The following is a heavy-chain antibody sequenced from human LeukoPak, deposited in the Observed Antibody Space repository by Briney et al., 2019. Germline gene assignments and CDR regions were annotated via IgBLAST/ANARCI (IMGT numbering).Heavy chain of an antibody. CDR3: ARDRRLYSSSTFDP. D-gene: IGHD6-13*01. V-gene: IGHV1-18*01. Sequence: ASVKVSCKASGYTFTSYGISWVRQAPGQGLEWMGWISAYNGNTKYAQKLQGRVTMTTDTSTNTAYMELRSLRSDDTAVYFCARDRRLYSSSTFDPWGQGTLVTVSS. CDR1: GYTFTSYG. J-gene: IGHJ5*02. CDR2: ISAYNGNT.